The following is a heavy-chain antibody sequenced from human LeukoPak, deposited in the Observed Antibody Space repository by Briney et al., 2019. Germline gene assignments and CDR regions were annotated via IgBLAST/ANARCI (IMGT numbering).Heavy chain of an antibody. D-gene: IGHD4-17*01. Sequence: PSETLYLTCTVSGGPISSSRFFWGSLRPPPGQGLDWIERIFYSGSTYHNPSLNSRVTIPIDTSKIQFSLRLSSVTAADTAVYYCARQMNTVTADYWGQGTLVTVSS. CDR2: IFYSGST. CDR1: GGPISSSRFF. V-gene: IGHV4-39*01. CDR3: ARQMNTVTADY. J-gene: IGHJ4*02.